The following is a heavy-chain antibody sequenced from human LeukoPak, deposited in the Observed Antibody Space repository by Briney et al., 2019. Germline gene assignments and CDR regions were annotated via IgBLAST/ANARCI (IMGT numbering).Heavy chain of an antibody. D-gene: IGHD4-17*01. V-gene: IGHV3-20*04. CDR1: GFTFDDYG. CDR3: ARRYGDRSYYFDY. CDR2: INWNGERT. J-gene: IGHJ4*02. Sequence: GGSLRLSCAASGFTFDDYGMSWVRQVPGKGLEWVSGINWNGERTGYADSVKGRFTISRDNAKNSLYLQMNSLRAEDTAEYYCARRYGDRSYYFDYWGQGTLVTVSS.